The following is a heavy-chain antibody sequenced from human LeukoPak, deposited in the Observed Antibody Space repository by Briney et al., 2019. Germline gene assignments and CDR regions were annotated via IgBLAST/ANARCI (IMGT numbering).Heavy chain of an antibody. CDR2: ISGSGGST. CDR1: GFTFSSYA. V-gene: IGHV3-23*01. D-gene: IGHD3-10*01. Sequence: GGSLRLSCAASGFTFSSYAMSWVRQAPGKGLEWVSAISGSGGSTYYADSVKGRFTISRDNSKNTLYLQMNSLRAEDTAVYYCAREGLWFGELLRGPDYYYGMDVWGQGTTVTVSS. J-gene: IGHJ6*02. CDR3: AREGLWFGELLRGPDYYYGMDV.